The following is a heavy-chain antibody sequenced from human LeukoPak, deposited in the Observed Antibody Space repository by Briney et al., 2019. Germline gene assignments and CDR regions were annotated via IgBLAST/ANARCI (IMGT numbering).Heavy chain of an antibody. CDR3: ARSMIRGATYYFDY. J-gene: IGHJ4*02. D-gene: IGHD3-10*01. CDR1: GYTFTSCY. V-gene: IGHV1-46*01. Sequence: ASVTVSCKASGYTFTSCYIHWVRQAPGQGLEWMGVINPNGDSTSYAQKFQGRVTMTRDTSTSTVYMELSSLRSEDTAVHYCARSMIRGATYYFDYWGQGTLVTVSS. CDR2: INPNGDST.